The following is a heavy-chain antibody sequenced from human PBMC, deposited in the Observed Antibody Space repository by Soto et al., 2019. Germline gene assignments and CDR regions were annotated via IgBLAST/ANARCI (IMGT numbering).Heavy chain of an antibody. CDR3: ARDAGELEPFDY. CDR2: INPTGGST. D-gene: IGHD1-1*01. CDR1: GYIFINYY. J-gene: IGHJ4*02. V-gene: IGHV1-46*01. Sequence: ASVKVSCKASGYIFINYYIHWVRQAPGQGPEWMGIINPTGGSTNYAQKFQGRVTLTMDESTSTAYMELSSLRSEDTAVYYCARDAGELEPFDYWGQGTLVTVSS.